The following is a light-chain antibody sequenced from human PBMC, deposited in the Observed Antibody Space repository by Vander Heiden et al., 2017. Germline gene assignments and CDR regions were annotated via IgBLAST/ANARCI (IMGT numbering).Light chain of an antibody. Sequence: DIQLTQSQSSLSASVGDSGTITCRASQDISNYLNWYRQKQGHLPELLIYSASNLQSGVPSRFSGGGSVTDFTLTLSSLQPEDVAGYYGQRTYKPLGFTFGPGTKVDI. CDR2: SAS. J-gene: IGKJ3*01. V-gene: IGKV1-27*01. CDR1: QDISNY. CDR3: QRTYKPLGFT.